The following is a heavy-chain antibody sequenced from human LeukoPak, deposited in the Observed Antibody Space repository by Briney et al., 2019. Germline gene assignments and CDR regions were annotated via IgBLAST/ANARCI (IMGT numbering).Heavy chain of an antibody. CDR2: IYPGDSDT. CDR1: GYSFTSYW. J-gene: IGHJ3*02. Sequence: GEPLKISCKCSGYSFTSYWIGWGRQMPGKGLEWMGIIYPGDSDTRYSPSFQGQVTISADKSISTAYLQWSSLKASDTAMYYCARPVIPAAFNGFDIWGQGTMVTVSS. D-gene: IGHD2-2*01. V-gene: IGHV5-51*01. CDR3: ARPVIPAAFNGFDI.